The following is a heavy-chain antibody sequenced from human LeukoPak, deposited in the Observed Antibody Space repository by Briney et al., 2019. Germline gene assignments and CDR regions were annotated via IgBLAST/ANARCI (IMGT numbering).Heavy chain of an antibody. Sequence: ASETLSLTCTVSGGSISSGDYYWSWIRQPPGKGLEWIGYIYYSGSTYYNPSLKSRVTISVDTSKNQFSLKLSSVTAADTAVYYCARHVAAGELLDWFDPWGQGTLVTVSS. CDR1: GGSISSGDYY. J-gene: IGHJ5*02. CDR2: IYYSGST. V-gene: IGHV4-30-4*01. CDR3: ARHVAAGELLDWFDP. D-gene: IGHD1-26*01.